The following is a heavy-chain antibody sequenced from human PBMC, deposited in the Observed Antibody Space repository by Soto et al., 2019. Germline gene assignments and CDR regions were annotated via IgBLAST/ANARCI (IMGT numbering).Heavy chain of an antibody. CDR1: GFTLSGYA. V-gene: IGHV3-64*01. CDR2: ISSNGVGT. CDR3: ARRARPDFYYMDV. J-gene: IGHJ6*03. Sequence: PGGSLRLSCAASGFTLSGYAMDWVRQAPGKGLGYVSGISSNGVGTYYANSVQGRFTISRDNSKNTVYLQMGSLRPEGMAVYYCARRARPDFYYMDVWGKGTTVTVSS. D-gene: IGHD6-6*01.